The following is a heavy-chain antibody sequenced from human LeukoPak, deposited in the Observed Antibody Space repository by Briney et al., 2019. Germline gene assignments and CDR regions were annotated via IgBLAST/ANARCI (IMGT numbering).Heavy chain of an antibody. V-gene: IGHV4-4*09. CDR2: IYSSGST. D-gene: IGHD6-19*01. CDR1: VGSISGYY. J-gene: IGHJ4*02. Sequence: SETLSLTCTVSVGSISGYYWSWLRQPPGKGLEWIGYIYSSGSTPYNSSLKSRVTISVDTSKNQFSLKLSSVTAADTAVYYCARRAVAENYFDYWGQGTLVTVSS. CDR3: ARRAVAENYFDY.